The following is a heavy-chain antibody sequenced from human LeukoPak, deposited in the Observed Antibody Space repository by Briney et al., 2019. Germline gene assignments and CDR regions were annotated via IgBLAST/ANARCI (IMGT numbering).Heavy chain of an antibody. CDR3: ARDPARGYSYGSFDY. J-gene: IGHJ4*02. V-gene: IGHV1-18*01. CDR2: SSAYNGNT. D-gene: IGHD5-18*01. CDR1: GYTFTSYG. Sequence: ASVKVSCKASGYTFTSYGISWVRQAPGQGLEWMGWSSAYNGNTNYAQKLQGRVTMTTDTSTSTAYMELRSLRSDDTAVYYCARDPARGYSYGSFDYWGQGTLVTVSS.